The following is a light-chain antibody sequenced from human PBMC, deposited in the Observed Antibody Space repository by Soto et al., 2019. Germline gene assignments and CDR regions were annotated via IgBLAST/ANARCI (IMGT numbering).Light chain of an antibody. CDR1: SSDVGGYNY. J-gene: IGLJ2*01. CDR2: GVT. CDR3: SSYTSITIVV. V-gene: IGLV2-14*01. Sequence: QSVLTQPASVSGSPGQSITISCTGTSSDVGGYNYVSWYQQHPGKAPKLMIYGVTNRPSGVSNRFKSGNTASLTISGLQDEDEADYYCSSYTSITIVVFGGGTKLTVL.